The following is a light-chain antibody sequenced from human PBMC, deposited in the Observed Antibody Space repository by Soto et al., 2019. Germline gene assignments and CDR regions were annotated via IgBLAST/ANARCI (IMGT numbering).Light chain of an antibody. CDR3: NSYTTSNTEV. CDR2: EVS. Sequence: QSSLTQPASVSGSPGQSITISCTGTSSDIGVYNYVSWYQQLPGIPPKLMIYEVSNRPSGVSNRFSGSKSGNTASLTISGLQAEDEADYYCNSYTTSNTEVFGTGTNLTVL. J-gene: IGLJ1*01. V-gene: IGLV2-14*01. CDR1: SSDIGVYNY.